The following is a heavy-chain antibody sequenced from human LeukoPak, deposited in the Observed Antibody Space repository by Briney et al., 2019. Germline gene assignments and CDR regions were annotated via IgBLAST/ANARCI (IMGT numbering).Heavy chain of an antibody. CDR1: GGPISSYY. J-gene: IGHJ6*02. Sequence: SETLSLTCTVSGGPISSYYWSWIRQPPGKGLEWIGYIYNSGSTNYNPSLKSRVTISVDTSKNQFSLKLSSVTAADTAVYYCARHMGLSSGWSGYYYGMDVWGQGTTVTVSS. CDR2: IYNSGST. D-gene: IGHD6-19*01. V-gene: IGHV4-59*08. CDR3: ARHMGLSSGWSGYYYGMDV.